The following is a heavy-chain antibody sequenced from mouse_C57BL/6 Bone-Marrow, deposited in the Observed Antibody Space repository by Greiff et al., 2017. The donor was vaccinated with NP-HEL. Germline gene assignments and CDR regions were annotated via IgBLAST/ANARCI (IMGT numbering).Heavy chain of an antibody. CDR1: GYTFTSYT. CDR3: ARDGPVWFDY. CDR2: INPSSGYN. D-gene: IGHD2-3*01. Sequence: QVQLKQSGAELARPGASVKMSCKASGYTFTSYTMHWVKQRPGQGLEWIGYINPSSGYNKYNQKFKDKATLNADKSSSTAYMQLSSLTSEVAAVDYCARDGPVWFDYWGQGTTLTVSS. V-gene: IGHV1-4*01. J-gene: IGHJ2*01.